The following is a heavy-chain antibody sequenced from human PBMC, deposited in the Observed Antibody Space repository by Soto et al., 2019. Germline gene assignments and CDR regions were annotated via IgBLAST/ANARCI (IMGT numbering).Heavy chain of an antibody. CDR3: AREPTQQQLVWGWFDP. D-gene: IGHD6-13*01. CDR1: GFTFSSYG. J-gene: IGHJ5*02. Sequence: QVQLVESGGGVVQPGRSLRLSCAASGFTFSSYGMHWVRQAPGKGLEWVAVIWYDGSNKYYADSVKGRFTISRDNSKNTLYLQMNSLRAEDTAVYYCAREPTQQQLVWGWFDPWGQGTLVTVSS. CDR2: IWYDGSNK. V-gene: IGHV3-33*01.